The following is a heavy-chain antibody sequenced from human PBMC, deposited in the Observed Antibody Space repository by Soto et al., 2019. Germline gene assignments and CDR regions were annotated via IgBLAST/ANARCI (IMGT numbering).Heavy chain of an antibody. D-gene: IGHD2-15*01. CDR3: AREEVSYCSGGSCPFDY. V-gene: IGHV1-69*01. CDR1: GGTFSSYA. CDR2: IIPIFGTA. J-gene: IGHJ4*02. Sequence: QVQLVQSGAEVKKPGSSVKVSCKASGGTFSSYAISWVRQAPGQGLEWMGGIIPIFGTANYAQKFQGRVTITADESTSTAYMALSSLRSEDTAVYYCAREEVSYCSGGSCPFDYWGQGTLVTVSS.